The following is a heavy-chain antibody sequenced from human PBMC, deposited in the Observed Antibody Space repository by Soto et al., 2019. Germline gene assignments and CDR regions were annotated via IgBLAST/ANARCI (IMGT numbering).Heavy chain of an antibody. Sequence: SETLSLTCTVSGGSISSGGYYWSWIRQHPGKGLEWIGYIYYSGSTYYNPSLKSRVTISVDTSKNQFSLKLSSVTAADTAVYYCARDSXYCSGGSCYSRKYYFDYWGQGTLVTVSS. V-gene: IGHV4-31*03. J-gene: IGHJ4*02. CDR3: ARDSXYCSGGSCYSRKYYFDY. D-gene: IGHD2-15*01. CDR2: IYYSGST. CDR1: GGSISSGGYY.